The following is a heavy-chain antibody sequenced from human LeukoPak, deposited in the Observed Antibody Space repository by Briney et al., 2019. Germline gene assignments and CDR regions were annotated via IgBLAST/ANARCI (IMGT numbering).Heavy chain of an antibody. CDR1: GYTFTSYD. D-gene: IGHD3-10*01. J-gene: IGHJ4*02. V-gene: IGHV1-8*01. Sequence: ASVKVSCKASGYTFTSYDINWVRQATGQGLEWVGWMNPNSGNTGYAQKFQGRVTMTRNTSISTAYMELSSLRSEDTAVYYCARPIRNYGSGSYAYYWGQGTLVTVSS. CDR3: ARPIRNYGSGSYAYY. CDR2: MNPNSGNT.